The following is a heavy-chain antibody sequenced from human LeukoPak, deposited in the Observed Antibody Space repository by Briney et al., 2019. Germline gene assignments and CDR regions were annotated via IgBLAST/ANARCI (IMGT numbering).Heavy chain of an antibody. J-gene: IGHJ5*02. CDR1: GFTFSSCS. D-gene: IGHD2-2*01. CDR3: ARVLSTRRFDP. CDR2: ISSSSSYI. V-gene: IGHV3-21*01. Sequence: SGGSLRLSCAASGFTFSSCSMNWVRQAPGKGLEWVSSISSSSSYIYYADSVKGRFTISRDNAKNPLYLQMNSLRAEDTAVYYSARVLSTRRFDPWGQGTLVTVSS.